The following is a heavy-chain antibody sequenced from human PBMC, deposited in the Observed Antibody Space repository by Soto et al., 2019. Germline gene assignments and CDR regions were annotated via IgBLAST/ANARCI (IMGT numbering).Heavy chain of an antibody. J-gene: IGHJ4*02. CDR3: AREVQVHTPAFVY. CDR2: ISPMFGAA. D-gene: IGHD3-10*01. V-gene: IGHV1-69*19. CDR1: GATLKTYA. Sequence: QVQLVQSGAEMKKPGSSVKVSCQSSGATLKTYAMNWGDKAPGQGPEWMGDISPMFGAANYAPKFQGRVTITADESTGTSYMQLSSLTSEDTALYFCAREVQVHTPAFVYWGQGTLVTVSS.